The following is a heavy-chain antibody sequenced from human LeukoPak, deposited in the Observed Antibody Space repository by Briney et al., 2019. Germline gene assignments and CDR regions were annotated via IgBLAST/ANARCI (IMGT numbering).Heavy chain of an antibody. D-gene: IGHD3-16*02. CDR1: GFTVSSNY. Sequence: GGSLRLSCAASGFTVSSNYMSWVRQAPGKGLEWVSVIYSGGSTYYADSVKGRFTISRDNSKNTLYLQMNSLRAEDTAVYYCARDIEFSQRAPYWGQGTLVTVSS. V-gene: IGHV3-53*01. CDR3: ARDIEFSQRAPY. J-gene: IGHJ4*02. CDR2: IYSGGST.